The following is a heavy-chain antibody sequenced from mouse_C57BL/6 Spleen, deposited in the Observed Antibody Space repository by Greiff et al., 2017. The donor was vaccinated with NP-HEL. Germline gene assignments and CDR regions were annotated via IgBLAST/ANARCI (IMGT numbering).Heavy chain of an antibody. CDR1: GYTFTSYW. V-gene: IGHV1-64*01. J-gene: IGHJ1*03. D-gene: IGHD2-4*01. CDR3: ARRGYDYEGYFDV. CDR2: IHPNSGST. Sequence: QVQLQQSGAELVKPGASVKLSCKASGYTFTSYWMHWVKQRPGQGLEWIGMIHPNSGSTNYNEKFKSKATLTVDKSSSTAYMQLSSLTSEDSAVYYCARRGYDYEGYFDVWGTGTTVTVSS.